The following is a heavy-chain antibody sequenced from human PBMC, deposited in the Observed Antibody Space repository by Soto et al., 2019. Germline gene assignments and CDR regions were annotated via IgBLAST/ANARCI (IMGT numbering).Heavy chain of an antibody. CDR2: ISSTTNYI. Sequence: LRLSCAASGFTFTRYSMNWVRQAPGKGLEWVSSISSTTNYIYYGDSMKGRFTISRDNAKNSLYLEMNSLRAEDTAVYYCARESEDLTSNFDYWGQGTLVTGSS. CDR3: ARESEDLTSNFDY. V-gene: IGHV3-21*06. CDR1: GFTFTRYS. J-gene: IGHJ4*02.